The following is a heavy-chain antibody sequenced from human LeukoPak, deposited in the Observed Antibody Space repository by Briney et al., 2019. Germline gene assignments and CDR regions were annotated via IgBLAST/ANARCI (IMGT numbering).Heavy chain of an antibody. CDR3: ARQRGISSGWYDY. CDR2: IYYSGST. J-gene: IGHJ4*02. D-gene: IGHD6-19*01. Sequence: PSETLSLTCTVPGGSISSSSYYWGWIRQPPGKGLEWIGSIYYSGSTYYNPPLKSRVTISVDTSKNQFSLKLSSVTAADTAVYYCARQRGISSGWYDYWGQGTLVTVSS. V-gene: IGHV4-39*07. CDR1: GGSISSSSYY.